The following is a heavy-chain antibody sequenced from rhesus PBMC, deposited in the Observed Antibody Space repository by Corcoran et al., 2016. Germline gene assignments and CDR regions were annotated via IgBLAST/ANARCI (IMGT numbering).Heavy chain of an antibody. CDR2: IYSNSEST. CDR3: AGVDY. Sequence: QVQLQESGPGLVKPSETLSLTCAVSGVSIRSSNWRSWIRQPPGKGLEWSGGIYSNSESTNYNPSLKSRVTISKDTSKNQFSLKLSSVTAADTAVYYCAGVDYWGQGVLVTVSS. V-gene: IGHV4S12*01. J-gene: IGHJ4*01. CDR1: GVSIRSSNWR.